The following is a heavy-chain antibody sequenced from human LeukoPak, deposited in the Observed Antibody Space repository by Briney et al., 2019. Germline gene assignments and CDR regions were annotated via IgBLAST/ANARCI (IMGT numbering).Heavy chain of an antibody. Sequence: ASVKVSCKASGYTFTGYYMHWVRQAPGQGLEWMGWINPNSGGTNYAQKFQGRVTMTRDTSTSTAYMELSRLRSDDTAVYYCARGSGYFDWLSPYYYYGMDVWGQGTTVTVSS. CDR3: ARGSGYFDWLSPYYYYGMDV. V-gene: IGHV1-2*02. J-gene: IGHJ6*02. CDR1: GYTFTGYY. D-gene: IGHD3-9*01. CDR2: INPNSGGT.